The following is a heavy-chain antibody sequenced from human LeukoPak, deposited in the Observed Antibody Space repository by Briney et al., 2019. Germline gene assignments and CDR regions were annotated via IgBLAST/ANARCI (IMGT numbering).Heavy chain of an antibody. V-gene: IGHV4-30-4*01. CDR1: GGSISRGDYY. CDR2: IYYSGST. CDR3: ARGKSKFDY. J-gene: IGHJ4*02. Sequence: PSQTLSLTCTVSGGSISRGDYYWRWIRQPPGKGLEWIGYIYYSGSTDYNPSLKSRVTISVDTSKNQFSLKLSPVTAADTAVYYCARGKSKFDYWGQGTLVTVSS.